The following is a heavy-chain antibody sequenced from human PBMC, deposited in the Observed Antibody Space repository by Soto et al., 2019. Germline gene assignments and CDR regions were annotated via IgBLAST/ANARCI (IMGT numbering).Heavy chain of an antibody. CDR2: ISWGGGST. CDR1: GFTFNDYT. CDR3: TKDRHAKDNYWNGYYES. D-gene: IGHD3-3*01. J-gene: IGHJ4*02. V-gene: IGHV3-43*01. Sequence: PGGSLRLSCAASGFTFNDYTMHWVRQAPGKGLEWVSLISWGGGSTYYADSVKGRFTISRDNSKNSLYLQMNSLRTEDTAVYYCTKDRHAKDNYWNGYYESWGQGTMVTVSS.